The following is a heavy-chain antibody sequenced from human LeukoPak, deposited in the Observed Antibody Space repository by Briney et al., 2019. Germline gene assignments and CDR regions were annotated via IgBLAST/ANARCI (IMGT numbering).Heavy chain of an antibody. V-gene: IGHV3-48*01. CDR3: AKGGLQLWPSYYYYMDV. CDR1: GFTFSSYS. J-gene: IGHJ6*03. D-gene: IGHD5-18*01. CDR2: ISSSSSTI. Sequence: GGSLRLSCAASGFTFSSYSMNWVRQAPGKGLEWVSYISSSSSTIYYADSVKGRFTISRDNAKNSLYLQMNSLRAEDTAVYYCAKGGLQLWPSYYYYMDVWGKGTTVTISS.